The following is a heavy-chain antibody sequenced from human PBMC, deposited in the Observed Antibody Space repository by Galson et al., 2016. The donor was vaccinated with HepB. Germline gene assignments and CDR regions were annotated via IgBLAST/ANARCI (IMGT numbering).Heavy chain of an antibody. CDR3: ARDRGSGWDPFEH. Sequence: SETLSLTCTVSGGSIVNYYWSWIRQPPGKGLESIGYVFHNGITNYNPSLRGRVTISVDTSKNQFSLKLTSVTAADTAMYYCARDRGSGWDPFEHWGQGTLVTVFS. D-gene: IGHD6-19*01. V-gene: IGHV4-59*01. CDR2: VFHNGIT. J-gene: IGHJ4*02. CDR1: GGSIVNYY.